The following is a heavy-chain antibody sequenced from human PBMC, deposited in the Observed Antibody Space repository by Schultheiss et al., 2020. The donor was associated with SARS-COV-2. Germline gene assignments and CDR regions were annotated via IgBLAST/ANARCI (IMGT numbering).Heavy chain of an antibody. V-gene: IGHV3-53*01. Sequence: GGSLRLSCAASGFTVSSNYMSWVRQAPGKGLEWVSVISGSGGSTYYADSVKGRFTISRDNSKNTLYLQMNSLRAEDTAVYYCARVNPRYYDSSGYLDYWGQGTLVTVSS. D-gene: IGHD3-22*01. CDR1: GFTVSSNY. J-gene: IGHJ4*02. CDR2: ISGSGGST. CDR3: ARVNPRYYDSSGYLDY.